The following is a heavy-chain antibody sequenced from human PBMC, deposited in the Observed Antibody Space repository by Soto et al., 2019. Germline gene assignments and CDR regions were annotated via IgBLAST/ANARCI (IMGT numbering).Heavy chain of an antibody. V-gene: IGHV5-10-1*01. CDR2: IDPSDSYT. Sequence: PGESLKISCKGSGYSFTSYWISWVRQMPGKGLEWMGRIDPSDSYTNYSPSFQGHVTISADKSISTAYLQWSSLKASDTAMYYCARLRTRHYYYYGMDVWGQGTTVTVSS. CDR3: ARLRTRHYYYYGMDV. CDR1: GYSFTSYW. J-gene: IGHJ6*02.